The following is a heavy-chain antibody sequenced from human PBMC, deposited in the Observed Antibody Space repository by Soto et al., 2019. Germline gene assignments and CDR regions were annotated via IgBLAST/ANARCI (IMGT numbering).Heavy chain of an antibody. Sequence: QVQLVESGGGVVQPGRSLRLSCAASGFTFSSYAMHWVRQAPGKGLEWVAVISYDGSNKYYADSVKGRFTISRDNSKNTLYLQMNSLRAEDTAVYYCARDVTGGHEEDHYYYGMDVWGQGTTVTVSS. D-gene: IGHD2-15*01. CDR2: ISYDGSNK. CDR1: GFTFSSYA. CDR3: ARDVTGGHEEDHYYYGMDV. V-gene: IGHV3-30-3*01. J-gene: IGHJ6*02.